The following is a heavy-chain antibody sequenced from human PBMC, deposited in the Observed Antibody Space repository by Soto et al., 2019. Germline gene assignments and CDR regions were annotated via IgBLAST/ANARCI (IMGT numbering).Heavy chain of an antibody. CDR1: GFDFGYYY. Sequence: GGSLRLSCTASGFDFGYYYMSWIRQSPGKGLEWVSYIDSDDGTTYYTDSVKGRFTISRDNAKNSLYLQMNSLRVEDTALYYCVRPYYSSSWFPFDRWGQGTLVTVSS. J-gene: IGHJ4*02. V-gene: IGHV3-11*01. CDR3: VRPYYSSSWFPFDR. D-gene: IGHD6-13*01. CDR2: IDSDDGTT.